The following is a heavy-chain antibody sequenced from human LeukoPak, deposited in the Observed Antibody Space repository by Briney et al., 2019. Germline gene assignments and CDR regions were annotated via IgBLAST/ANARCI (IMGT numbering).Heavy chain of an antibody. CDR1: GGSISSYY. CDR3: ARAIVVVPAATAEWHYYYYMDV. CDR2: IYTSGST. J-gene: IGHJ6*03. Sequence: SETLSLTCTVSGGSISSYYWSWIRQPPGKGLEWIGYIYTSGSTNYNPSLKSRVTISVDTSKHQFSQKLSSVTAADTAVYYCARAIVVVPAATAEWHYYYYMDVWGKGTMVTVSS. V-gene: IGHV4-4*09. D-gene: IGHD2-2*01.